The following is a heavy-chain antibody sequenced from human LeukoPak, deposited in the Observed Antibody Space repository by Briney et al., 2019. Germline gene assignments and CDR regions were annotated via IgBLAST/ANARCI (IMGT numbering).Heavy chain of an antibody. Sequence: GGSLRLSCAASGFTFSTYAMSWVRQAPGKGLEWVSTLDPDGDIKYYADSVKGRFTISRDNSKNTLSLQMNSLRAEDTAIYYCAKDGGGSYYGSLDYWGQGTLVTVSS. D-gene: IGHD1-26*01. V-gene: IGHV3-23*01. J-gene: IGHJ4*02. CDR1: GFTFSTYA. CDR2: LDPDGDIK. CDR3: AKDGGGSYYGSLDY.